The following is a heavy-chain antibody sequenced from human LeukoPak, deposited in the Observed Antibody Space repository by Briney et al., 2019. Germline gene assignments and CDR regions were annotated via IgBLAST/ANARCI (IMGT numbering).Heavy chain of an antibody. V-gene: IGHV1-2*02. CDR2: INPNSGGT. D-gene: IGHD3-22*01. CDR1: GYTFTGYY. J-gene: IGHJ3*02. Sequence: ASVKVSCKASGYTFTGYYMHWARQAPGQGLEWMGWINPNSGGTNYAQKFQGRVTMTRDTSISTAYMELSRLRSDDTAVYYCASRGHITMVVADAFDIWGQGTMVTVSS. CDR3: ASRGHITMVVADAFDI.